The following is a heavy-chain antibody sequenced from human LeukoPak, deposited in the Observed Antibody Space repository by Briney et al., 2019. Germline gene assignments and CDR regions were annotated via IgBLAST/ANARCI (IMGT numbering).Heavy chain of an antibody. V-gene: IGHV3-48*03. Sequence: GGSLRLSCAASGFTFSSYEMNWVRQAPGKGLEWVSYISSSGSTIYYADSVKGRFTISRDNAKNSLYLQMNSLRAEDTAVYYCAREQGQAVDTATVDWGQGTLVTVSS. CDR3: AREQGQAVDTATVD. D-gene: IGHD5-18*01. CDR2: ISSSGSTI. CDR1: GFTFSSYE. J-gene: IGHJ4*02.